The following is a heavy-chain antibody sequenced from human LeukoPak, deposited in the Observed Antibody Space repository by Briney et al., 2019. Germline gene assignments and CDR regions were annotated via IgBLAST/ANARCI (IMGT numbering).Heavy chain of an antibody. J-gene: IGHJ6*02. D-gene: IGHD2-15*01. CDR2: IYTNGIT. CDR3: ARDPVGHCSGGSCPPGYYYGMDV. Sequence: PSETLSLTCTVSGGSVSSGSYHWSWIRQPAGKGLEWIGRIYTNGITHYNPSLKSRVTMSIDTSKNQCSLKLSSVTAADTAVYYCARDPVGHCSGGSCPPGYYYGMDVWGQGTTVTVSS. V-gene: IGHV4-61*02. CDR1: GGSVSSGSYH.